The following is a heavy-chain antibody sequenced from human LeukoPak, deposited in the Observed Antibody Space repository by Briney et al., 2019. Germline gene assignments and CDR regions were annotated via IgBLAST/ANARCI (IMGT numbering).Heavy chain of an antibody. D-gene: IGHD3-22*01. CDR2: IYYRGNT. CDR3: ARASSGYYWDFDY. V-gene: IGHV4-39*01. J-gene: IGHJ4*02. Sequence: PSETLSLTCTVSGGSISSYNYFWGWIRQPPGKGLEWVRSIYYRGNTYYNPSLKSRVTLSADTSKNQFSLKVTSVTAADTAVYYCARASSGYYWDFDYWGQGALVTVSS. CDR1: GGSISSYNYF.